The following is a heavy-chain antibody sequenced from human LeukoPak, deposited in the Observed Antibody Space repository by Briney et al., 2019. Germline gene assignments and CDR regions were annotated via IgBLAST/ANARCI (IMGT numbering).Heavy chain of an antibody. D-gene: IGHD5-24*01. V-gene: IGHV3-23*01. CDR3: AKVQAEGEMATSDDAFDI. J-gene: IGHJ3*02. CDR1: GFTFSSYA. CDR2: ISGSGGST. Sequence: GGSLRLSCAASGFTFSSYAMSWVRQAPGKGLEWVSAISGSGGSTYYADSVKGRFTISRDNSKDTLYLQMNSLRAEDTAVYYCAKVQAEGEMATSDDAFDIWGQGTMVTVSS.